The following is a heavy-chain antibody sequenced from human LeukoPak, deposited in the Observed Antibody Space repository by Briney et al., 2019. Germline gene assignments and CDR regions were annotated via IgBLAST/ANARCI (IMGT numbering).Heavy chain of an antibody. CDR1: GGSISSHY. V-gene: IGHV4-59*11. D-gene: IGHD3-22*01. Sequence: SETLSPTCTVSGGSISSHYWSWIRQPPGKGLEWIGYISYGGSTIYNPSLRSRVTISADTSKNQFSLRLSSVTAADTAVYYCARIRDSSGYPYDYWGQGTLVTVSS. CDR3: ARIRDSSGYPYDY. J-gene: IGHJ4*02. CDR2: ISYGGST.